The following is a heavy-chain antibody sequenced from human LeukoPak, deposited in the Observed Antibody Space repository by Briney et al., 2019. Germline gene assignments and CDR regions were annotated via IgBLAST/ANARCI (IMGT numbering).Heavy chain of an antibody. D-gene: IGHD3-16*01. V-gene: IGHV4-31*03. CDR2: INHSGST. J-gene: IGHJ5*02. CDR3: ARDYDTPAVWFDP. CDR1: GRSISSGCYY. Sequence: SQTLSLTCTVSGRSISSGCYYWSWILHHPFKVLECIGEINHSGSTNYNPSLKSRVTISVDTSKNQFSLKLSSVTAADTAVYYCARDYDTPAVWFDPWGQGTLVTVSS.